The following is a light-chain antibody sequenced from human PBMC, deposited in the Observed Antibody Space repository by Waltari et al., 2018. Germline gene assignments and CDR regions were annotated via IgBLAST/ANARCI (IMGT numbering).Light chain of an antibody. Sequence: DIQMTQSPSSVSASVGDRVTISCRASHDIRSYLAWYQQKPGKAPKLLIYAASSLLSGFPSRCGGSGSGTDFTLTISSLQADDSATYYCQQGKTFPLTFGGGTKVEI. CDR3: QQGKTFPLT. CDR2: AAS. V-gene: IGKV1-12*01. CDR1: HDIRSY. J-gene: IGKJ4*01.